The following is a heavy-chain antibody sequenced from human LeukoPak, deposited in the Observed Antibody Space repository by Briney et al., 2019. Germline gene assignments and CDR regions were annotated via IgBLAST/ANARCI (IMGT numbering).Heavy chain of an antibody. CDR2: IYPADPDI. CDR3: ARQEYCSGGSCYTWFDP. V-gene: IGHV5-51*01. Sequence: KRGESLKISCKGSGYSINNYWIGWVRQMPGKGLEWMGIIYPADPDIRYSPSFQGQVTISADKSISTAYLQWSSLKASDTAMYYCARQEYCSGGSCYTWFDPWGQGTLVIVSS. J-gene: IGHJ5*02. CDR1: GYSINNYW. D-gene: IGHD2-15*01.